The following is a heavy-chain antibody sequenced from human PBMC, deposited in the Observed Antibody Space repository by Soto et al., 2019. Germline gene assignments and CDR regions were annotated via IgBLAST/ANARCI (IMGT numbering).Heavy chain of an antibody. V-gene: IGHV3-21*01. D-gene: IGHD3-3*01. J-gene: IGHJ6*02. CDR2: ISSSSSYI. CDR3: ARGAVISITIFGVVITDNYGMDV. Sequence: GGSLRLSCAASGFTFSSYSMNWVRQAPGKGLEWVSSISSSSSYIYYADSVKGRFTISRDNAKNSLYLQMNSLRAEDTAVYYCARGAVISITIFGVVITDNYGMDVWG. CDR1: GFTFSSYS.